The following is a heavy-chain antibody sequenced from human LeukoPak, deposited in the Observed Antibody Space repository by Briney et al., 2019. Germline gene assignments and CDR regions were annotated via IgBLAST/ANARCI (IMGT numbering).Heavy chain of an antibody. J-gene: IGHJ5*02. CDR2: INPNSGGT. CDR3: ARADRLHGGPYLIGP. D-gene: IGHD2-21*01. CDR1: GYSFTDYY. Sequence: ASVKVSCKTSGYSFTDYYMHWVRQAPGRGLEWMGWINPNSGGTSSAQKFQGRVTMTRDMSITTVYMEVSWLTSDDTAIYYCARADRLHGGPYLIGPWGQGTLVTVSS. V-gene: IGHV1-2*02.